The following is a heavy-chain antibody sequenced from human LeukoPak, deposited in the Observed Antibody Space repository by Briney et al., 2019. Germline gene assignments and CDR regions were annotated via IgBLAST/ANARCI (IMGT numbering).Heavy chain of an antibody. CDR1: GFTFSNYA. CDR3: ARGLAGAYRIMDV. CDR2: ISSNGGST. Sequence: GGSLRLSCSASGFTFSNYAMHWVRQAPGKGLEYVSAISSNGGSTYYADSVKGRFTVSRDNAKNTLYLQMNSLRAEDAAVYYCARGLAGAYRIMDVWGQGTLVTVSS. V-gene: IGHV3-64*04. D-gene: IGHD6-19*01. J-gene: IGHJ4*02.